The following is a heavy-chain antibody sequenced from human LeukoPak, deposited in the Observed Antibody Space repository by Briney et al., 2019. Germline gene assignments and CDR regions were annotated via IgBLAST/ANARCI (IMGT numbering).Heavy chain of an antibody. CDR1: GYTFTSYD. V-gene: IGHV1-8*01. CDR2: MNPNSGNT. D-gene: IGHD3-10*01. CDR3: ARVWTWFETPLGY. J-gene: IGHJ4*02. Sequence: ASVKVSCKASGYTFTSYDINWVRQATGQGLEWMGWMNPNSGNTGYAQKFQGRVTMTRNTSISTAYMELSSLRSEDTAVYYCARVWTWFETPLGYWGQGTLVTVSS.